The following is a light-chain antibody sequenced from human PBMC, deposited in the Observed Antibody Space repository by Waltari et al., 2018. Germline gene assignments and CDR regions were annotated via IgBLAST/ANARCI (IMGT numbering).Light chain of an antibody. J-gene: IGLJ3*02. Sequence: QVVLTQSPSASASLVASGKLTCTLSSGHRNYAVAWHQQQPAKGPRYLKKVNRDGSHNKGDGLLDCFSCSSSGAERYLTISSLQSEDDANYYCQTWGTGTWVFGGGTKVTVL. CDR2: VNRDGSH. V-gene: IGLV4-69*01. CDR3: QTWGTGTWV. CDR1: SGHRNYA.